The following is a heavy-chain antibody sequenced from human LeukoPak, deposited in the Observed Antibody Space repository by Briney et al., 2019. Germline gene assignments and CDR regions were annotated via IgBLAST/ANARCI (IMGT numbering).Heavy chain of an antibody. CDR2: IIPILGIA. CDR1: GGTFSSYT. V-gene: IGHV1-69*02. J-gene: IGHJ4*02. CDR3: ARALGYDPPAY. D-gene: IGHD5-12*01. Sequence: SVKVSCKASGGTFSSYTISWVRQAPRQGLEWMGRIIPILGIANYAQKFQGRVTITADKSTSTAYMELSSLRSEDTAVYYCARALGYDPPAYWGQGTLVTVSS.